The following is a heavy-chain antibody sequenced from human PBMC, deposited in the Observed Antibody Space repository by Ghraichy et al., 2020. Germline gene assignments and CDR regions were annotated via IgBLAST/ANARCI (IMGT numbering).Heavy chain of an antibody. D-gene: IGHD3-22*01. CDR3: AKGQYDKSGYYDY. CDR2: ISGDGVST. Sequence: LSLTCAASGFSFDVYAMHWVRQAPGKGLEWVSLISGDGVSTYYADSVKGRFTISRNNSKNSLYLQMNSLRTEDIALYYCAKGQYDKSGYYDYWGQGTLVTVAS. CDR1: GFSFDVYA. V-gene: IGHV3-43*02. J-gene: IGHJ4*02.